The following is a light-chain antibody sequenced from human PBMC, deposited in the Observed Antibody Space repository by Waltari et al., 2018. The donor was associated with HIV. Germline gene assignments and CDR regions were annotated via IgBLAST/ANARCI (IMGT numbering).Light chain of an antibody. Sequence: VLTQSPATLSVSPGDRVTLSCRASESVSSNLAWYQQKRGQAPRLVIYGASSRAAGIPGRFSGSGSGTEFTLTISSLQSEDFATYYCQQSYSIPRTFGQGTKVEIK. CDR1: ESVSSN. J-gene: IGKJ1*01. CDR3: QQSYSIPRT. V-gene: IGKV3-15*01. CDR2: GAS.